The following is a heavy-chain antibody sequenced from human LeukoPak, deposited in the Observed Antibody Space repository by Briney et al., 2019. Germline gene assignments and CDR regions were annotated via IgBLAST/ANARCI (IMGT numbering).Heavy chain of an antibody. CDR2: INHSGST. J-gene: IGHJ4*02. D-gene: IGHD5-24*01. CDR3: ARGPEMATRNFDY. Sequence: SETLSLTCAVYGGSFSGYYWSWIRQPPGKGLEWIGEINHSGSTNYNPSLKSRVTISVDTSKNQFSLKLSSVTAADTAVYYCARGPEMATRNFDYWGQGTLVTVSS. CDR1: GGSFSGYY. V-gene: IGHV4-34*01.